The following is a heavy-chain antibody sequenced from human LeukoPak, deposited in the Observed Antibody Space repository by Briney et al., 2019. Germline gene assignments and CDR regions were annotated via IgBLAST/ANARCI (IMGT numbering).Heavy chain of an antibody. Sequence: PGGSLRLSCAASGFTFSNYRMHWVRHAPGKGLVWVSRINCDGNSTSYAESLKGRFTITRDNAKNTLYVQMNSLRAEDTAVYYCARDRGMIVAFDMWGQGTMVAVSS. V-gene: IGHV3-74*01. CDR2: INCDGNST. CDR3: ARDRGMIVAFDM. CDR1: GFTFSNYR. D-gene: IGHD3-22*01. J-gene: IGHJ3*02.